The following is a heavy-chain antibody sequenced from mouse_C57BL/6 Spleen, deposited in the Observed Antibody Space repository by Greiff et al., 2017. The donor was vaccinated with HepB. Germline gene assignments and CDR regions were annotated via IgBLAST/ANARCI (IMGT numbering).Heavy chain of an antibody. CDR1: GYTFTSYW. V-gene: IGHV1-59*01. D-gene: IGHD2-2*01. Sequence: QVQLQQPGAELVRPGTSVKLSCKASGYTFTSYWMHWVKQRPGQGLEWIGVIDPSDSYTNYNQKFKGKATLTVDTSSSTAYMQLSSLTSEDSAVYYCVYGYDVFAYWGQGTLVTVSA. J-gene: IGHJ3*01. CDR2: IDPSDSYT. CDR3: VYGYDVFAY.